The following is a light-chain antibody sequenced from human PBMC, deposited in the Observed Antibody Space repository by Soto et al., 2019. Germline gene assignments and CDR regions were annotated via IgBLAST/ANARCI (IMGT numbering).Light chain of an antibody. CDR2: EVT. V-gene: IGLV2-8*01. Sequence: QSALTQPPSASGSPGQSVTISCTGTSSDIGSNKYVSWYQQHPGKGPKLIIYEVTKRPSGVPDRFSGSKSGSTASLTVSRLQTEDEAHYYCSAYGGTNNVVVFGGGTKLTVL. J-gene: IGLJ2*01. CDR1: SSDIGSNKY. CDR3: SAYGGTNNVVV.